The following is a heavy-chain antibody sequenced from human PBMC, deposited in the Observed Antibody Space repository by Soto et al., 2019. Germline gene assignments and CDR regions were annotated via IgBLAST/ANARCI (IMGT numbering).Heavy chain of an antibody. CDR1: GGSISSYY. J-gene: IGHJ5*02. V-gene: IGHV4-59*01. CDR3: ARDGPQYCSSTSCYGDWFDP. CDR2: IYYSGST. D-gene: IGHD2-2*01. Sequence: SETLSLTCTVSGGSISSYYWSWIRQPPGKGLEWIGYIYYSGSTNYNPSLKSRVTISIDTSKNHLSLKMSSVTAADTAVYYCARDGPQYCSSTSCYGDWFDPWGQGTLVTVSS.